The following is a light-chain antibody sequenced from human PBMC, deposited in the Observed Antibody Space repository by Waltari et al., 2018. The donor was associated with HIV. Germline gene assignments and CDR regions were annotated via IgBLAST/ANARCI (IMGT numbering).Light chain of an antibody. CDR3: EAWDSTLKETL. CDR2: RNY. CDR1: TSNIETQW. J-gene: IGLJ3*02. Sequence: QSVLTQPPSASGTPGQTVTISCSGSTSNIETQWVYWYQQLPETAPKLLIYRNYKRPSGVPERFSVSKSGASASLVISGLRSEDEADYYCEAWDSTLKETLFGGGTKLTVL. V-gene: IGLV1-47*01.